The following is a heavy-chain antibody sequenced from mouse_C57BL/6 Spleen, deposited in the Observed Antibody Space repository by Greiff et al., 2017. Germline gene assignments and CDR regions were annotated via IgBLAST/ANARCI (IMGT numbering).Heavy chain of an antibody. J-gene: IGHJ4*01. V-gene: IGHV1-81*01. CDR1: GYTFTSYG. CDR2: IYPRSGNT. Sequence: VQLQQSGAELARPGASVKLSCKASGYTFTSYGISWVKQRTGQGLEWIGEIYPRSGNTYYNEKFKGKATLTADKSSSTAYMELRSLTSEDSAVYCCARSDYYGSSYVEAMDYWGQGTSVTVSS. D-gene: IGHD1-1*01. CDR3: ARSDYYGSSYVEAMDY.